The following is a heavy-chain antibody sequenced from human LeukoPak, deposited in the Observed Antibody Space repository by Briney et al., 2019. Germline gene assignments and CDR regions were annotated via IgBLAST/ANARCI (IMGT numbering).Heavy chain of an antibody. J-gene: IGHJ6*03. CDR1: GFTFSSYS. CDR2: ISSSSSYI. Sequence: GGSLRLSCAASGFTFSSYSMNWVRQAPGKGLEWVSSISSSSSYIYYADSVKGRFTISRDNAKNSLYLQMDSLRAEDTAVYYCARETAGWYYYYMDVWGKGTTVTVSS. CDR3: ARETAGWYYYYMDV. D-gene: IGHD2-15*01. V-gene: IGHV3-21*01.